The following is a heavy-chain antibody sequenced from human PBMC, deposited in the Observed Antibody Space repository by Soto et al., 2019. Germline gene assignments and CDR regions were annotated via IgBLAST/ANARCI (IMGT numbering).Heavy chain of an antibody. J-gene: IGHJ5*02. CDR1: GYTFTSYG. D-gene: IGHD3-16*02. CDR3: ARVFGGVIAA. CDR2: ISAYNGNT. Sequence: ASGKVSCKGSGYTFTSYGISWWLQAPGQGLEWMGWISAYNGNTNYAQKLQGRVTMTTDTSTSTAYMELRSLRSDDTAVYYCARVFGGVIAAWGQGTLGIVSS. V-gene: IGHV1-18*01.